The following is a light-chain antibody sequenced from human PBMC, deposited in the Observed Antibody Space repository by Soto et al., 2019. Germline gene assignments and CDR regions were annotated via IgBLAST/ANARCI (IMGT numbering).Light chain of an antibody. V-gene: IGKV1-9*01. Sequence: DIHLTQSPSFLSASVGDRVTITCRASQGIASSLAWYQQKAGKAPKLLIYAASTLESGVPSRFSVSGPGTDFTLTISSLQPEDFAIYYCQQFNSYPLTFGGGTKVEIK. CDR3: QQFNSYPLT. CDR2: AAS. CDR1: QGIASS. J-gene: IGKJ4*01.